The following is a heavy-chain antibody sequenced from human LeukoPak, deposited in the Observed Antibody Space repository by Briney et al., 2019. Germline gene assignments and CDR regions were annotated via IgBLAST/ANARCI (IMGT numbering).Heavy chain of an antibody. CDR3: ARDVGSGGSCYXC. CDR1: GFTFSSYS. Sequence: PGGSLRLSCAASGFTFSSYSMNWVRQAPGKGLEWVSSISSSSSYIYYADSVKGRFTISRDNAKNSLYLQMNSLRAEDTAVYYCARDVGSGGSCYXCWXXGTLVT. D-gene: IGHD2-15*01. J-gene: IGHJ4*02. V-gene: IGHV3-21*01. CDR2: ISSSSSYI.